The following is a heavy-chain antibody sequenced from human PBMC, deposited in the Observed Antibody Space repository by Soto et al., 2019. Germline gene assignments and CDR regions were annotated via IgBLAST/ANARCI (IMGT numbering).Heavy chain of an antibody. CDR1: GFTFSSYG. CDR2: ISYDGSNK. CDR3: TSGIVPITY. Sequence: QVQLVESGGGVVQPGRSLRLSCAASGFTFSSYGMHWVRQAPGKGLEWVAVISYDGSNKYYADSVKGRFTISRDNSKNTLYLQMNSLRAEDTAVYYCTSGIVPITYWGQGTLVTVSS. V-gene: IGHV3-30*03. J-gene: IGHJ4*02. D-gene: IGHD2-21*01.